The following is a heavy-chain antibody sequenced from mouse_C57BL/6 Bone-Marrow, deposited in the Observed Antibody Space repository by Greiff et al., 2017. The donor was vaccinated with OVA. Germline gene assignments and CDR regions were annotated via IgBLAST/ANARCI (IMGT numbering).Heavy chain of an antibody. D-gene: IGHD3-2*02. V-gene: IGHV1-80*01. J-gene: IGHJ4*01. CDR3: ARSDSSGYYAMDY. Sequence: QVQLQQSGAELVKPGASAKISCKASGYAFSSYWMNWVKQRPGKGLEWIGQIYPGDGDTNYNGKFKGKATLTADKSSSTAYMQLSSLTSEDSAVYFCARSDSSGYYAMDYWGQGTSVTVSS. CDR2: IYPGDGDT. CDR1: GYAFSSYW.